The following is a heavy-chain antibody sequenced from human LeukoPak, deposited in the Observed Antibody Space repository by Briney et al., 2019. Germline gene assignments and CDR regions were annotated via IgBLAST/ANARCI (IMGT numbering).Heavy chain of an antibody. J-gene: IGHJ3*02. Sequence: SETLSLTCTVSDGSINNYYWSWIRQPAGKGLEWIGRMYTRGSTNYNPSLKSRVTMSVDTSKNQFSLKLSSVTAADTAVYYCARGRYCSADICSGGDAFDIWGQGTMVSVSS. CDR3: ARGRYCSADICSGGDAFDI. CDR1: DGSINNYY. D-gene: IGHD2-15*01. V-gene: IGHV4-4*07. CDR2: MYTRGST.